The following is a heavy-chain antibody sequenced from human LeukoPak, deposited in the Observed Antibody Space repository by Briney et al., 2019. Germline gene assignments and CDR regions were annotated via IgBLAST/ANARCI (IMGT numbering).Heavy chain of an antibody. CDR1: GFTFSSYW. Sequence: GGSLRLSCAASGFTFSSYWMSWVRQAPGKGLEWVANIKQDGSEKYYVDSVKGRFTISRDNAKNSLYLQMNSLRAEDTAVYYCVRLTLDTVYPYYYYMDVWGKGTTVTVSS. V-gene: IGHV3-7*01. CDR2: IKQDGSEK. D-gene: IGHD2-2*02. CDR3: VRLTLDTVYPYYYYMDV. J-gene: IGHJ6*03.